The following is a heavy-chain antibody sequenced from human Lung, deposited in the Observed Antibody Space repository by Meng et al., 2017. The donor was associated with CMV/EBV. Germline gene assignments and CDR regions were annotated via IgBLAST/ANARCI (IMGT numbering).Heavy chain of an antibody. CDR2: IYPGDSDT. Sequence: PGYSFTSYWTGWVRQMPGKGLEWMGIIYPGDSDTRYSPSFQGQVTISADKSISTAYLQWSSLKASDTAMYYCARHPYSSSWYGFDYWGQGTLVTVSS. CDR3: ARHPYSSSWYGFDY. D-gene: IGHD6-13*01. V-gene: IGHV5-51*01. J-gene: IGHJ4*02. CDR1: GYSFTSYW.